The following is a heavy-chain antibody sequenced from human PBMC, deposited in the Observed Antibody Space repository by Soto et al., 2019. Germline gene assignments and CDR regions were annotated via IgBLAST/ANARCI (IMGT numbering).Heavy chain of an antibody. CDR3: ARGKNQRLYWYFDL. J-gene: IGHJ2*01. V-gene: IGHV4-30-4*01. D-gene: IGHD2-2*01. CDR2: IYYSGST. CDR1: GGSISSGDYY. Sequence: QVQLQESGPGLVKPSQTLSLTCTVSGGSISSGDYYWSWIRQPPGKGLEWIGYIYYSGSTYYNPSLKSRVTIAVDTSKNQFALKLSSVTAADTAVYYCARGKNQRLYWYFDLWGRGTLVTVSS.